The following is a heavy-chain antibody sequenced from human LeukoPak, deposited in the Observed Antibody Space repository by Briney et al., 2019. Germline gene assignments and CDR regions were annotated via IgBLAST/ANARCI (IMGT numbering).Heavy chain of an antibody. V-gene: IGHV3-30-3*01. CDR3: ARTLSSGWYSPTDY. J-gene: IGHJ4*02. CDR2: ISYDGSNK. Sequence: GRSLRLSCAASGSTFSSYAMHWVRQAPGKGLEWVAVISYDGSNKYYADSVKGRFTISRDNSKNTLYLQMNSLRAEDTAVYYCARTLSSGWYSPTDYWGQGTLVTVSS. CDR1: GSTFSSYA. D-gene: IGHD6-19*01.